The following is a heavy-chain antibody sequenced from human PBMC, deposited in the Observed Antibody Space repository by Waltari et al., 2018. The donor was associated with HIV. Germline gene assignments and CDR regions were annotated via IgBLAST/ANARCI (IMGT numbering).Heavy chain of an antibody. CDR3: ASGYSSSWRSDYYYYGMDV. J-gene: IGHJ6*02. D-gene: IGHD6-13*01. CDR2: INSEGSST. Sequence: EVQLVESGGGLVQPGGSLRLSCAASGFTFSSYWMHWVRQAPGKGLVWVSRINSEGSSTSYADSVKGRFTISRDNAKNTLYLQMNSLRAEDTAVYYCASGYSSSWRSDYYYYGMDVWGQGTTVTVSS. V-gene: IGHV3-74*01. CDR1: GFTFSSYW.